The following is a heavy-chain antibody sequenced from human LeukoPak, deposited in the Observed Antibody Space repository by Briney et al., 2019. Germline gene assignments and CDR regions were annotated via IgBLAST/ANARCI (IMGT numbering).Heavy chain of an antibody. CDR1: GFTFSSYA. D-gene: IGHD1-1*01. J-gene: IGHJ4*02. CDR2: INSNGDHT. V-gene: IGHV3-23*01. Sequence: PGGSLRLSCAASGFTFSSYAMNWVRQAPGMGLEWVSTINSNGDHTYYPDSVKGRFTISRDNSRDTLYLQMNSLRAEDTAIYYCARNWNLNDYWGQGTLVTVSS. CDR3: ARNWNLNDY.